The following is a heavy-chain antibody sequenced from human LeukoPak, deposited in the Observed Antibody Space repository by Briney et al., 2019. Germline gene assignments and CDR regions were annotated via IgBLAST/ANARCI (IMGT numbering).Heavy chain of an antibody. V-gene: IGHV4-61*08. CDR3: ARGYYDYVWGSYRYGVVPDY. CDR1: GGSISSGGYY. Sequence: SQTLSLTCTVSGGSISSGGYYWSWIRQPPGKGLEWIGYIYYSGSTNYNPSLKSRVTISVDTSKNQFSLKLSSVTAADTAVYYCARGYYDYVWGSYRYGVVPDYWGQGTLVTVSS. D-gene: IGHD3-16*02. CDR2: IYYSGST. J-gene: IGHJ4*02.